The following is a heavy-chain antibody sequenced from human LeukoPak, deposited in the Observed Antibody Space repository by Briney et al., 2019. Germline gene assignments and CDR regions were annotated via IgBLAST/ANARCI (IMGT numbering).Heavy chain of an antibody. Sequence: SETLSLTCTVSSGSISSYYWSWIGQPRGKGLEWIGYIYYSGSTNYNPSLKSRVTISVDTSENQFSLKLSSVTAADTAVYYCARATRVLLCFGENHAFDIWGQGTMLTVSS. CDR3: ARATRVLLCFGENHAFDI. CDR2: IYYSGST. CDR1: SGSISSYY. J-gene: IGHJ3*02. D-gene: IGHD3-10*01. V-gene: IGHV4-59*01.